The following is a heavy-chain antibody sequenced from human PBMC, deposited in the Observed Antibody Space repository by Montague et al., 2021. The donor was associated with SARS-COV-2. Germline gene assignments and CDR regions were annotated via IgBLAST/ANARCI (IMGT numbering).Heavy chain of an antibody. Sequence: SETLSLTCTVSGGSISSYYWNWIRQPAGKGLEWIGLSHTGGSTNYNPSLKSRVTISLATSKNQFSLKLRSVAAADTAVYYCARGYYGLGDIDIWGQGTMVTVSS. CDR3: ARGYYGLGDIDI. V-gene: IGHV4-4*07. D-gene: IGHD3-3*01. CDR1: GGSISSYY. J-gene: IGHJ3*02. CDR2: SHTGGST.